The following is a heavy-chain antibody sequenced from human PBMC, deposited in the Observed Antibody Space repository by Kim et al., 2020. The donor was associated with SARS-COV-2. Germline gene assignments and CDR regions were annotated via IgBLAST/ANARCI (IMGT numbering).Heavy chain of an antibody. CDR1: GGSISSSSYY. CDR2: IYYSGST. V-gene: IGHV4-39*07. CDR3: AREGAYYYDSSGYYPFMDV. Sequence: SETLSLTCTVSGGSISSSSYYWGWIRQPPGKGLEWIGSIYYSGSTYYNPSLKSRVTISVDTSKNQFSLKLSSVTAADTAVYYCAREGAYYYDSSGYYPFMDVWGQGTTVTVSS. J-gene: IGHJ6*02. D-gene: IGHD3-22*01.